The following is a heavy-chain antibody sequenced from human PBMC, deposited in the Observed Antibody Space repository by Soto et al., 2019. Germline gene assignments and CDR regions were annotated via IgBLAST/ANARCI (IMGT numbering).Heavy chain of an antibody. Sequence: GSLRRPCAPSGLSFSSYAMSWVRHAPGKGLEWVSTISGNGGSTDYADSVKGRFTISRDNSMNTLYLQMNSLRAEDTAIYYCAKGKANTAFGVNTLFDYWGQGTLVTV. V-gene: IGHV3-23*01. J-gene: IGHJ4*02. D-gene: IGHD3-3*01. CDR3: AKGKANTAFGVNTLFDY. CDR1: GLSFSSYA. CDR2: ISGNGGST.